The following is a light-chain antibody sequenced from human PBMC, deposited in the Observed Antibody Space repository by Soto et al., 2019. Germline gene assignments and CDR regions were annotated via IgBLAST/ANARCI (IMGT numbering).Light chain of an antibody. J-gene: IGKJ1*01. CDR1: QSVSSN. CDR3: QEYSAWWT. CDR2: GAS. V-gene: IGKV3-15*01. Sequence: EIVMTQSPATLSVSPGERATLSCRASQSVSSNLAWYQQKPGQAPRLLVYGASTRATDIPARFSGSGSGTEFTLTISSLQSEDSAVYYCQEYSAWWTFGQGTKVEIK.